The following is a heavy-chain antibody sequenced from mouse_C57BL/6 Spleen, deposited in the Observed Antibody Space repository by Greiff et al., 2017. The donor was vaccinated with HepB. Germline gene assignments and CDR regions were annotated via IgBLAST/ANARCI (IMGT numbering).Heavy chain of an antibody. CDR3: TRYGGTTVYFDY. CDR2: IDPETGGT. Sequence: QVQLQQSGAELVRPGASVTLSCKASGYTFTDYEMHWVKQTPVHGLEWIGAIDPETGGTAYNQKFKGKAILTADKSSSTAYMELRSLTSEDSAVYYCTRYGGTTVYFDYWGQGTTLTVSS. V-gene: IGHV1-15*01. D-gene: IGHD1-1*01. CDR1: GYTFTDYE. J-gene: IGHJ2*01.